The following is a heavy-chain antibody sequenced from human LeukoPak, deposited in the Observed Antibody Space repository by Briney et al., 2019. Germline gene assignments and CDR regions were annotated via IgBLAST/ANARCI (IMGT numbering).Heavy chain of an antibody. CDR3: ARHDTAMATDYGMDV. J-gene: IGHJ6*02. D-gene: IGHD5-18*01. Sequence: GGSLRLSCAASGFTFSDYYMSWIRQAPGKGLEWVSYISSRGSTIYYADSVKGRFTISRDNAKNSLYLQMNSLRAEDTDVYYCARHDTAMATDYGMDVWGQGTTVTVSS. CDR1: GFTFSDYY. V-gene: IGHV3-11*01. CDR2: ISSRGSTI.